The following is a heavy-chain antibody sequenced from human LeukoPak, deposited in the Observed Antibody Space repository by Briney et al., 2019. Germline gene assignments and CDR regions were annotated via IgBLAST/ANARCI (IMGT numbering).Heavy chain of an antibody. J-gene: IGHJ4*02. V-gene: IGHV4-39*01. CDR1: GGSISSSSYY. CDR3: ARRDARYFDWSLYDY. CDR2: IYYSGST. D-gene: IGHD3-9*01. Sequence: SETLSLTCTVPGGSISSSSYYWGWIRQPPGKGLEWIGSIYYSGSTYYNPSLKSRVTISVDTSKNQFSLKLSSVTAADTAVYYCARRDARYFDWSLYDYWGQGTLVTVSS.